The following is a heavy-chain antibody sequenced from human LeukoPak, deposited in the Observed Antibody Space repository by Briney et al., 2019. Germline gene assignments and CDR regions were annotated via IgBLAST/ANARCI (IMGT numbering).Heavy chain of an antibody. CDR3: ARSNYVFWSVFHFYFDN. Sequence: SETLSLTCAVYGGSFSGYYWSWIRQPPGKGLEWIGEINHSGSTNYNPSLKSRVTISVDTSKNQFSLKLSSVTAADTAWYYCARSNYVFWSVFHFYFDNWGQETLVTVSS. CDR1: GGSFSGYY. D-gene: IGHD3-3*01. J-gene: IGHJ4*02. V-gene: IGHV4-34*01. CDR2: INHSGST.